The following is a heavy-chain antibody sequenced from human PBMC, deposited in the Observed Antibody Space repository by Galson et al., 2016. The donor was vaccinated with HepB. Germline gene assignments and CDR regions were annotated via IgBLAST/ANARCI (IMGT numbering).Heavy chain of an antibody. CDR2: INQSGST. CDR3: ARDSRFCSSSTCHGYYYYYGMDV. Sequence: LSLTCAVSHGSFSGYYWSWIRQPPGKGLEWIGEINQSGSTNYNPSLKSRVTISLDTSKSQFSLNLTSVTAADTAMYYCARDSRFCSSSTCHGYYYYYGMDVWGQGTTVTVSS. CDR1: HGSFSGYY. D-gene: IGHD2-2*01. J-gene: IGHJ6*02. V-gene: IGHV4-34*01.